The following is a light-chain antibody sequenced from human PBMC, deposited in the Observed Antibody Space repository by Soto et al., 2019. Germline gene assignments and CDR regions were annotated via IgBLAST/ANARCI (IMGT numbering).Light chain of an antibody. CDR3: QQYNSYL. J-gene: IGKJ1*01. CDR1: QSISSW. Sequence: DIQMTQSPSTLSASVGDRVTITCRASQSISSWLAWYQQKPGKAPKLLIYDASSLESGVPSRFSGSGSGTEFTLTISSLQPDDFATYYCQQYNSYLFGQGTKEEIK. V-gene: IGKV1-5*01. CDR2: DAS.